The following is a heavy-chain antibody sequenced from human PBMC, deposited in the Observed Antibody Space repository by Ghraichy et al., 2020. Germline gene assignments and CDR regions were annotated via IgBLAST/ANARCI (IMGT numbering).Heavy chain of an antibody. V-gene: IGHV4-38-2*02. CDR3: ARDNCRGGVCSEGNWFDP. D-gene: IGHD2-21*02. CDR2: VYHSGYT. CDR1: GYSISSGYY. J-gene: IGHJ5*02. Sequence: SETLSLTCDVSGYSISSGYYWGWIRQPPGKGLEWIASVYHSGYTYFNPSLKSRVTISVDTSKNQFSLNLSSVTAADTAVYFCARDNCRGGVCSEGNWFDPWGQGTLVTVSS.